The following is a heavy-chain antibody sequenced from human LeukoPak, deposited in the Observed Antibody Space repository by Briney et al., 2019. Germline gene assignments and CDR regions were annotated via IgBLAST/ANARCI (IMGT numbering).Heavy chain of an antibody. CDR1: GYTFTGYY. D-gene: IGHD2-15*01. CDR2: INPSGGST. Sequence: ASVKVSCKASGYTFTGYYMHWVRQAPGQGLEWMGIINPSGGSTSYAQKFQGRVTMTRDTSTSTVYMELSSLRSEDTAVYYCARVPDPGYYSIAFDIWGQGTMVTVSS. J-gene: IGHJ3*02. V-gene: IGHV1-46*01. CDR3: ARVPDPGYYSIAFDI.